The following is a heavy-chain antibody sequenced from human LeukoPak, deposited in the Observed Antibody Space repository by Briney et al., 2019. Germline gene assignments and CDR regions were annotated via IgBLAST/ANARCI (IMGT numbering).Heavy chain of an antibody. J-gene: IGHJ6*02. CDR3: ARGQLRFLEWLSAGGMDV. Sequence: QPGGSLRLSCAASGFTFSSYGMHWVRQAPGKGLEWVAVIWYDGSNKYCADSVKGRFTISRDNSKNTLYLQMNSLRAEDTAVYYCARGQLRFLEWLSAGGMDVWGQGTTVTVSS. D-gene: IGHD3-3*01. V-gene: IGHV3-33*01. CDR1: GFTFSSYG. CDR2: IWYDGSNK.